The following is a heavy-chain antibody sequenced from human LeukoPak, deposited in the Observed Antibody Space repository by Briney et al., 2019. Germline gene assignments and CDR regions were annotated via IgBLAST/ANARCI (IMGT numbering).Heavy chain of an antibody. J-gene: IGHJ5*02. CDR3: ARDPSPFYSGSYLGFDP. Sequence: SETLSLTCTVSGGSISSSNYYWGWIRPPPGEGLEWIGSIYYSGSTYYNPSLKSRVTISVDTPKNQFSLKLSSVTAADTAVYYCARDPSPFYSGSYLGFDPWGQGTLVTVSS. V-gene: IGHV4-39*02. CDR2: IYYSGST. D-gene: IGHD1-26*01. CDR1: GGSISSSNYY.